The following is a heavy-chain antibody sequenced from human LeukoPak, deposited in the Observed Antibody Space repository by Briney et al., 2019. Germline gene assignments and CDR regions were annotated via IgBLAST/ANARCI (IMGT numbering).Heavy chain of an antibody. CDR2: IYHSGST. V-gene: IGHV4-39*07. D-gene: IGHD3-10*01. Sequence: PSETLSLTCTVSGGSISSSSYYWGWIRQPPGKGLEWIGSIYHSGSTYYNPSLKSRVTISVDTSKNQFSLKLSSVTAADTAVYYCARSGSILRAFDPWGQGTLVTVSS. CDR3: ARSGSILRAFDP. J-gene: IGHJ5*02. CDR1: GGSISSSSYY.